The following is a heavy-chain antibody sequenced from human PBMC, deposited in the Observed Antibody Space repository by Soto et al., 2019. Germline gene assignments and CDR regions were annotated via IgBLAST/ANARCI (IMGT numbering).Heavy chain of an antibody. Sequence: QVQLQESGPGLVKPSETLSLTCTVSGGSVSSGSYYWSWIRQPPGKGLEWIGYIYYSGSTNYNPSPMSRVTISVDTSKNQFSLKLSSVTAADTAVYYCARPLYSYGPMDVWGQGTTVTVSS. CDR2: IYYSGST. J-gene: IGHJ6*02. CDR3: ARPLYSYGPMDV. V-gene: IGHV4-61*01. D-gene: IGHD5-18*01. CDR1: GGSVSSGSYY.